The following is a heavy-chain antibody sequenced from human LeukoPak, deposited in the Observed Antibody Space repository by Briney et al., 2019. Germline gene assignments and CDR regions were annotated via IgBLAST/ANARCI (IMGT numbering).Heavy chain of an antibody. CDR2: ISGSSGNT. CDR1: RFTFRDYA. CDR3: AKGRGPGGIARHYIDY. V-gene: IGHV3-23*01. J-gene: IGHJ4*02. D-gene: IGHD2-21*01. Sequence: PGGSLRLSFAASRFTFRDYAMNWVRQAPGKGLEWVSSISGSSGNTYYTDSVKGRFTISRDNSKSTLYLQMNSLRAEDTAVYYCAKGRGPGGIARHYIDYWGQGTLVIVSS.